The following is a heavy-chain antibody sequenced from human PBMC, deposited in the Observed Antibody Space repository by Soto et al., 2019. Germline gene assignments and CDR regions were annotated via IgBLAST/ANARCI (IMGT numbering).Heavy chain of an antibody. CDR2: IYYSGST. CDR1: VGSVSSGTYF. Sequence: SETLSLTCTVSVGSVSSGTYFWSWIRQSPGKRLEWIAYIYYSGSTNYNPSLKSRATISVDTSKSQVSLTLTSVTAADAAVYYCARSPNYYYYGFDVWGQGTTVTVSS. V-gene: IGHV4-61*01. CDR3: ARSPNYYYYGFDV. D-gene: IGHD3-10*01. J-gene: IGHJ6*02.